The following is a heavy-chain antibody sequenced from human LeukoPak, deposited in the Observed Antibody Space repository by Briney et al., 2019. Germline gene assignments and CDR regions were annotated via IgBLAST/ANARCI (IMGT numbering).Heavy chain of an antibody. CDR2: IYYSGST. J-gene: IGHJ5*02. CDR1: GGSISSSSYY. CDR3: ARRRYSSSWYRWFDP. D-gene: IGHD6-13*01. V-gene: IGHV4-39*01. Sequence: SETLYLTCTVSGGSISSSSYYWGWIRQPPGKGLEWIGSIYYSGSTYYNPSLKSRVTISVDTSKNQFSLKLSSVTAADTAVYYCARRRYSSSWYRWFDPWGQGTLVTVSS.